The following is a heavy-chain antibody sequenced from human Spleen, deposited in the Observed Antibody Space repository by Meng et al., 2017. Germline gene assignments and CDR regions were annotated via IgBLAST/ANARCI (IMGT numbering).Heavy chain of an antibody. J-gene: IGHJ5*02. Sequence: SVKVSCKASGGTFSSYAISWVRQAPGQGLEWMGGIIPIFGTAHYAQKFQGRVTINADRSTSTSYMELNSLRAEDTALYYCAREWLAVAGTIFWFDPWGQGTLVTVSS. V-gene: IGHV1-69*06. CDR1: GGTFSSYA. D-gene: IGHD6-19*01. CDR2: IIPIFGTA. CDR3: AREWLAVAGTIFWFDP.